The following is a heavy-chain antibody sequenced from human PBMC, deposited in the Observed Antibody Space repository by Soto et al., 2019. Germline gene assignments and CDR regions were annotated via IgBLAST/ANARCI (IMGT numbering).Heavy chain of an antibody. V-gene: IGHV3-7*01. CDR2: IKQDGSEK. CDR1: GFTFSSYW. J-gene: IGHJ4*02. CDR3: AREKRANGYFDY. D-gene: IGHD6-25*01. Sequence: DVQLVESGGGLVQPGGSLRLSCAASGFTFSSYWMSWVRQAPGKGLEWVANIKQDGSEKYYVDSVNGRFTIPRDNAKNSLYVQMNSLRAEDTAVYYCAREKRANGYFDYWGQGTLVTVSS.